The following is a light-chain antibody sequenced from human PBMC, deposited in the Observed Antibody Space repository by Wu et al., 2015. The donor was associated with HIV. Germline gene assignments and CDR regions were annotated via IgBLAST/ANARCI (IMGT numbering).Light chain of an antibody. Sequence: EIVLTQSPGTLSMSPGEGATLSCRASQSISSDSLAWYQQRPGRTPRLLIYGTFRRATGIPDRFSGSGSGTDFTLTINRVEPEDFAVYYCQHFGSSSYTFGQGTKLDIK. CDR1: QSISSDS. CDR2: GTF. V-gene: IGKV3-20*01. CDR3: QHFGSSSYT. J-gene: IGKJ2*01.